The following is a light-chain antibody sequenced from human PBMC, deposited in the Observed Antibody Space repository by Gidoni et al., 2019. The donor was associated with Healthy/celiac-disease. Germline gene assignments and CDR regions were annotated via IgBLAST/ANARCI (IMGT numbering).Light chain of an antibody. Sequence: QSALTQPPSVSGSPGQSVTIPCTGTSSDVGSYNLVSWYQQPPGTAPKLMIYEVSNRPSGVPDRFSGSKSGNTASLTISGLQAEDEADYYCSSYTSSSVVVFGGGTKLTVL. CDR3: SSYTSSSVVV. CDR1: SSDVGSYNL. CDR2: EVS. V-gene: IGLV2-18*02. J-gene: IGLJ2*01.